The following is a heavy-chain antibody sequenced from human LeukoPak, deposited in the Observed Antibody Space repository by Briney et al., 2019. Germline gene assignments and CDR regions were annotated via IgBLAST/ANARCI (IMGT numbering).Heavy chain of an antibody. CDR1: GGSFSTYY. CDR3: ARRGVAVAGIERMDAFDI. Sequence: SETLSFTCAVYGGSFSTYYWNWIRAPPGRGLEWIGEINHSGTTNYSPSLKSRVTISVDTSKNQFSLKLTSVTAADTAVYYCARRGVAVAGIERMDAFDIWGQGTMVTVSS. V-gene: IGHV4-34*01. CDR2: INHSGTT. J-gene: IGHJ3*02. D-gene: IGHD6-19*01.